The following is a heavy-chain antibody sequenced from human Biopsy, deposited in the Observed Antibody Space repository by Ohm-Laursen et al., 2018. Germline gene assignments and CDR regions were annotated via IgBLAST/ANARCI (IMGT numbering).Heavy chain of an antibody. D-gene: IGHD3-3*01. CDR2: ISNRGST. J-gene: IGHJ3*01. CDR1: GGSISSDY. CDR3: ARLYRLDDYWNDDPPDAFDV. V-gene: IGHV4-59*07. Sequence: SDTLSLTCTVSGGSISSDYWCWIRQSPGKGLEWIGYISNRGSTNYNPSLRGRVTISVDTSKNQFSLKLSSVTAADTAVFFCARLYRLDDYWNDDPPDAFDVWGQGTRVTVSS.